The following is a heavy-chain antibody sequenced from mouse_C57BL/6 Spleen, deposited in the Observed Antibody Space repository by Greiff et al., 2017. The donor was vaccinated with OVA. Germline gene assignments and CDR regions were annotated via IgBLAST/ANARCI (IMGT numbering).Heavy chain of an antibody. CDR2: IRSKSNNYAT. J-gene: IGHJ4*01. CDR1: GFSFNTYA. Sequence: DVQLVESGGGLVQPKGSLKLSCAASGFSFNTYAMNWVRQAPGKGLEWVARIRSKSNNYATYYADSVKDRFTISRDDSESMLYLQMNNLKTEDTAMYYCVRAGTRYAMDYWGQGTSVTVSS. V-gene: IGHV10-1*01. CDR3: VRAGTRYAMDY. D-gene: IGHD4-1*01.